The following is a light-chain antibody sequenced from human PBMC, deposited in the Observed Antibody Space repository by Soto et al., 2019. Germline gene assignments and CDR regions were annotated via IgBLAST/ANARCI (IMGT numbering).Light chain of an antibody. CDR3: QQYGSSPVT. V-gene: IGKV3-20*01. Sequence: EIVLTQSPGTLSLSPGERTTLSCRASQSVTSNFLAWYQQKPGQAPRLLIYGASSRATGIPDRFSGSGSGTGFIPTISRLEPEDSAVYYCQQYGSSPVTFGQGTKVEIK. J-gene: IGKJ1*01. CDR1: QSVTSNF. CDR2: GAS.